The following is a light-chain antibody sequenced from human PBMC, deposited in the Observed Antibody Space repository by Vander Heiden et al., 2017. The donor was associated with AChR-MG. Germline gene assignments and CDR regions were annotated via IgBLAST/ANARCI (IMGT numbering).Light chain of an antibody. J-gene: IGLJ2*01. V-gene: IGLV1-40*01. CDR3: QSYDSSLSGV. Sequence: QSVLTQPPSVSGAPGQSVTISCPGSSPNIGAGYDVHWYQQLPGTAPKLLIYGNSNRPSGVPDRFSGSKSGTAASLAITGLQAEDEADYYCQSYDSSLSGVFGGGTKLTVL. CDR1: SPNIGAGYD. CDR2: GNS.